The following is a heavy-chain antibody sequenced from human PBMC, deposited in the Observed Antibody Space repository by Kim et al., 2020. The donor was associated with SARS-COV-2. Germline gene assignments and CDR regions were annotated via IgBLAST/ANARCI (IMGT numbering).Heavy chain of an antibody. D-gene: IGHD2-2*01. CDR2: ISAYNGNT. CDR3: ARGSFIGYFSSTSCQAAFDI. V-gene: IGHV1-18*01. Sequence: ASVKVSCKASGYTFTSYGISWVRQAPGQGLEWMGWISAYNGNTNYAQKLQGRVTMTTDTSTSTAYMELRSLRSDDTAVYYCARGSFIGYFSSTSCQAAFDIWGQGTMVTVSS. CDR1: GYTFTSYG. J-gene: IGHJ3*02.